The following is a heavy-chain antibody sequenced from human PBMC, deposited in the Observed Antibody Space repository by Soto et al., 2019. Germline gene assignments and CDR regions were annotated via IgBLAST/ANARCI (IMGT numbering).Heavy chain of an antibody. V-gene: IGHV4-34*01. CDR2: INHSGST. Sequence: SGTLSLTCAAYGWSFSSYYWGGIRQPPGKGLEWIGEINHSGSTNYNPSLKSRVTISVDTSKNQFSLKLSSVTAADTAVYYCARGRGGCTNGVCYKILGYYYGMDVWGQGTTVTVSS. CDR3: ARGRGGCTNGVCYKILGYYYGMDV. J-gene: IGHJ6*02. D-gene: IGHD2-8*01. CDR1: GWSFSSYY.